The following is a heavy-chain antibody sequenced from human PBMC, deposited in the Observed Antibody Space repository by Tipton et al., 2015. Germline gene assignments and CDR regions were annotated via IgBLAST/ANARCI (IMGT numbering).Heavy chain of an antibody. Sequence: TLSLTCAVSAYSISSDYYWGWIRQPPGKGLEWIGRISHSGNTYYNPSLKSRLTMSRDTSKNQFSLKLSSGTAADTAVYYCASPSLPHDRGDYYFQSWGQGSLVTVSS. J-gene: IGHJ4*02. CDR3: ASPSLPHDRGDYYFQS. CDR1: AYSISSDYY. D-gene: IGHD2-21*02. CDR2: ISHSGNT. V-gene: IGHV4-38-2*01.